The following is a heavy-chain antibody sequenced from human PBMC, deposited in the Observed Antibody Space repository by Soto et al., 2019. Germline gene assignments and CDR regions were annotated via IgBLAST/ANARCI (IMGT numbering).Heavy chain of an antibody. J-gene: IGHJ3*01. CDR3: ARPQGSGWRFNALDF. CDR2: IIPMFGTA. CDR1: GGTFGRNA. Sequence: ASVKVSCKASGGTFGRNAINWVRQAPGQGLEWMGGIIPMFGTANHAQKFRDRIVITADESTNTAYLELNSLRYEDTAIYYCARPQGSGWRFNALDFWGQGTVVTVSS. V-gene: IGHV1-69*13. D-gene: IGHD6-19*01.